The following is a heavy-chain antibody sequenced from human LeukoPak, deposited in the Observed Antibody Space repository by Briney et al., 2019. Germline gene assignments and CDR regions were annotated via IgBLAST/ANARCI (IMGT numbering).Heavy chain of an antibody. CDR1: GFTFSSYG. D-gene: IGHD5-12*01. CDR2: ISYDGTNK. J-gene: IGHJ3*02. V-gene: IGHV3-30*18. Sequence: GRSLRLSCAASGFTFSSYGMHWVRRAPGKGLEWVAVISYDGTNKYYADSVKGRFTISRDNSENTLYLQMNSLRAEDRAVYYCAKDRAFIVAYAFDIWGQGTMVTVSS. CDR3: AKDRAFIVAYAFDI.